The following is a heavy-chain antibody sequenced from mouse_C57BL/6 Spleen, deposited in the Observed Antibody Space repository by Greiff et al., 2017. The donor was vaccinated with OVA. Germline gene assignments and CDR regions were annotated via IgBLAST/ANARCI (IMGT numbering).Heavy chain of an antibody. CDR3: ARSPDYGSSYTWFAY. CDR2: ISYDGSN. Sequence: EVQRVESGPGLVKPSQSPSLTCSVTGYSITSGYYWNWIRQFPGNKLEWMGYISYDGSNNYNPSLKNRISITRDTSKNQFFLKLNSVTTEDTATYYCARSPDYGSSYTWFAYWGQGTLVTVSA. J-gene: IGHJ3*01. CDR1: GYSITSGYY. V-gene: IGHV3-6*01. D-gene: IGHD1-1*01.